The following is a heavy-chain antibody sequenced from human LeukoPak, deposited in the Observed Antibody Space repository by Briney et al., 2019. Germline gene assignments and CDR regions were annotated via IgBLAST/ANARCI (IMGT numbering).Heavy chain of an antibody. CDR1: GYTFRSYG. CDR3: ARVIDLVYYYMDV. V-gene: IGHV1-18*01. Sequence: ASVKVSCKASGYTFRSYGINWVRQAPGQGLEWMGWIDPYDGNTNYAQKSQGRVTMTTDASTNTAYMELRSLRSDDTAVYYCARVIDLVYYYMDVWGKGTTVTVSS. D-gene: IGHD3-22*01. CDR2: IDPYDGNT. J-gene: IGHJ6*03.